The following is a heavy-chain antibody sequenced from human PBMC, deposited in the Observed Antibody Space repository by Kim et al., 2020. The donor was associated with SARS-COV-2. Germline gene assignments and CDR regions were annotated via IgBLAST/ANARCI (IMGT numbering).Heavy chain of an antibody. V-gene: IGHV4-4*02. J-gene: IGHJ2*01. CDR2: IYHSGST. Sequence: SETLSLTCAVSGGSISSSNWWSWVRQPPGKGLEWIGEIYHSGSTNYNPSLKSRVTISVDKSKNQFSLKLSSVTAADTAVYYCARLYRSKDGDPPYWYFDLWGRGTLVTVSS. CDR3: ARLYRSKDGDPPYWYFDL. D-gene: IGHD4-17*01. CDR1: GGSISSSNW.